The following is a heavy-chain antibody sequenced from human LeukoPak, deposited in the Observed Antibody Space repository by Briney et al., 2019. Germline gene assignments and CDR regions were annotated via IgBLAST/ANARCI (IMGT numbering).Heavy chain of an antibody. J-gene: IGHJ4*02. V-gene: IGHV4-34*01. CDR2: IYYTGST. CDR1: GGSFSGCY. D-gene: IGHD6-13*01. CDR3: ARRTHSSSLTC. Sequence: PSETLSLTCAVYGGSFSGCYWSWIRQPPGKGLEWIGCIYYTGSTYYNPSLRGRVTVSIDTSMNQFSLRVNSVTAADTAIYYCARRTHSSSLTCWGQGALVTVSS.